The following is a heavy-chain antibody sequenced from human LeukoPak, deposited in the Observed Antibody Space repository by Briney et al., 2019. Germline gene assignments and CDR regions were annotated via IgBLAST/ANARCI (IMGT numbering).Heavy chain of an antibody. Sequence: SVKVSCKASGGTFSSYAISWVRQAPGQGLEWMGGIIPIFGTANYAQKFPGRVTITAAESTSTAYMELSSLRSEDTAVYYCARVPEAVAGSNWFDPWGQGTLVTVSS. CDR3: ARVPEAVAGSNWFDP. D-gene: IGHD6-19*01. CDR1: GGTFSSYA. CDR2: IIPIFGTA. V-gene: IGHV1-69*13. J-gene: IGHJ5*02.